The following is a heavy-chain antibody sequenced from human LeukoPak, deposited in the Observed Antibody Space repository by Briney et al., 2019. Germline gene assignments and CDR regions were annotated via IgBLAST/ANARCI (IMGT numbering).Heavy chain of an antibody. D-gene: IGHD2-15*01. CDR3: ARCGGSCYFFDY. CDR1: GGSFSGYY. J-gene: IGHJ4*02. V-gene: IGHV4-34*01. Sequence: SETLSLTCAVYGGSFSGYYWSWIRQPPGKGLEWIGEINHSGSTNYNPSLKSRVTISVDTSKNQFSLKLSSVTTADTAVYYCARCGGSCYFFDYWGQGTLVTVSS. CDR2: INHSGST.